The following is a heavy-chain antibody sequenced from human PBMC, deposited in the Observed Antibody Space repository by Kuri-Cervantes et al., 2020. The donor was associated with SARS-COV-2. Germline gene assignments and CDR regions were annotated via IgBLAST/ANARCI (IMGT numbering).Heavy chain of an antibody. D-gene: IGHD3-3*01. CDR1: GFTFSSYA. Sequence: GESLKISCAASGFTFSSYAMYWVRQAPGKGLEYGSAISSNGDSTYYADSVKGRFTMSRDNSKNTLYLQVGSLRAEDMAVYYCARVSRSGYLDYWGQGTLVTVSS. J-gene: IGHJ4*02. CDR3: ARVSRSGYLDY. CDR2: ISSNGDST. V-gene: IGHV3-64*02.